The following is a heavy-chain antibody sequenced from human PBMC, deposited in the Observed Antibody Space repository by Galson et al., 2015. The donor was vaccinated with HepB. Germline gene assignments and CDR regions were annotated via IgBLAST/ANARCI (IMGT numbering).Heavy chain of an antibody. Sequence: SLRLSCAASGFTFTPYAMTWVRQAPGKGLEWVSAISSSGAGTYYADSVKGRFTISRDNSKNTLYLQMNSLRAEDTAVYYCATNFTADSSGWSAGYSDSWGQGTLVTVSS. V-gene: IGHV3-23*01. CDR1: GFTFTPYA. CDR3: ATNFTADSSGWSAGYSDS. J-gene: IGHJ4*02. CDR2: ISSSGAGT. D-gene: IGHD6-19*01.